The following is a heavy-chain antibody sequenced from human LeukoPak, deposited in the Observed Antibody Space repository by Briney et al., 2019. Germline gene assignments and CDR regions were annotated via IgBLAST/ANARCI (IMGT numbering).Heavy chain of an antibody. CDR3: ARHNCGRFGEFCYYYYMDV. D-gene: IGHD3-10*01. Sequence: GESLKISCKGSGYTFTRYWIGWVRQMPGKGLEWMGIIYPGDSDTRYSPSFQGQVTTSADKSISTAYLQWSSLKASDTAMYYCARHNCGRFGEFCYYYYMDVWGKGTTVTVSS. J-gene: IGHJ6*03. CDR2: IYPGDSDT. CDR1: GYTFTRYW. V-gene: IGHV5-51*01.